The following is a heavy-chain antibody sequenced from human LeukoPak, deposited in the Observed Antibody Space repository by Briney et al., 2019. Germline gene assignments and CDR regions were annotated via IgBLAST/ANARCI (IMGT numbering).Heavy chain of an antibody. CDR2: ISSSSSTI. J-gene: IGHJ4*02. D-gene: IGHD1-26*01. CDR1: GFTFSSYS. V-gene: IGHV3-48*01. CDR3: ARVVGATRTIMYYFDY. Sequence: GSLSLSCAASGFTFSSYSMNWVRQAPGKGLEWVSYISSSSSTIYYADSVKGRFTTSRDNAKNSLYLQMNSLRAEDTAVYYCARVVGATRTIMYYFDYWGQGTLVTVSS.